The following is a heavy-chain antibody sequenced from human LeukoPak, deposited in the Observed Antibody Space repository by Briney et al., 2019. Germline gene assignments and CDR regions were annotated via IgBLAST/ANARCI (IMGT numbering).Heavy chain of an antibody. CDR3: ARDDYGGYAFDI. V-gene: IGHV3-21*01. J-gene: IGHJ3*02. D-gene: IGHD4-23*01. CDR1: GFTFSSYS. Sequence: PGGSLRLSCAASGFTFSSYSMNWVRQAPGKGLEWGSSISSSSSYIYYADSVKGRFTISRDNAKNSLYLQMNSLRAEDTAVYYCARDDYGGYAFDIWGQGTMVTVSS. CDR2: ISSSSSYI.